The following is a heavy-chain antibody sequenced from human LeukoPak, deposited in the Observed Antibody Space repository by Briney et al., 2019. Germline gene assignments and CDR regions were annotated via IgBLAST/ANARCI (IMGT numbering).Heavy chain of an antibody. Sequence: GGSLRPSCAASGFTFSSYAMSWVRQAPERGLEWVSTISGSGSSTYYADSVKGRFTISRDNSKNTLYVQMNSLRAEDTAVYYCAKDQPDGYSYGLIDHWGQGTLVTVSS. CDR3: AKDQPDGYSYGLIDH. CDR1: GFTFSSYA. D-gene: IGHD5-18*01. CDR2: ISGSGSST. J-gene: IGHJ4*02. V-gene: IGHV3-23*01.